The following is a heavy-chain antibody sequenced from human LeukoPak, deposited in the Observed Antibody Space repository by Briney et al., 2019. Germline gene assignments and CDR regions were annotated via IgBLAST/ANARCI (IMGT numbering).Heavy chain of an antibody. D-gene: IGHD6-13*01. CDR2: ISYDGSNK. CDR3: AKDRGWVAAAGFDY. Sequence: PGRSLRLSCAASGFTFSSYAMHWVRQAPGKGLEWVAVISYDGSNKYYADSVKGRFTISRDNSKNTLYLQMNSLRAEDTAVYYCAKDRGWVAAAGFDYWGQGTLVTVSS. CDR1: GFTFSSYA. V-gene: IGHV3-30-3*01. J-gene: IGHJ4*02.